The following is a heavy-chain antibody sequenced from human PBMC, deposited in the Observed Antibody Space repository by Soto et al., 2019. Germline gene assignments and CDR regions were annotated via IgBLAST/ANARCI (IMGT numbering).Heavy chain of an antibody. CDR2: INPNSGDT. CDR3: ARSLSTIGGRPDS. J-gene: IGHJ4*02. D-gene: IGHD6-6*01. V-gene: IGHV1-2*02. CDR1: GYTFTGYY. Sequence: ASVKVSCKASGYTFTGYYIHWVRQAPGQGLEWMGWINPNSGDTKYAQKFQGRVTMTRDTSTRTAYMEVSRLTSDDTAVYYCARSLSTIGGRPDSWGQGTLVTVSS.